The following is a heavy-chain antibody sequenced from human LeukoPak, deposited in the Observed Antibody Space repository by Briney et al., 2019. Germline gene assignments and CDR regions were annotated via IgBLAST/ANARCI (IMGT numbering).Heavy chain of an antibody. CDR1: GFTFSSYA. Sequence: QPGRSLRLSCAASGFTFSSYAMHWVRQAPGKGLEWVDGNNKYYADSVKGRFTISRDNSKNTLYLQMNSLRAEDTAVYYCARSPTDYYGMDVWGKGTTVTVSS. V-gene: IGHV3-30*04. J-gene: IGHJ6*04. CDR3: ARSPTDYYGMDV. CDR2: GNNK. D-gene: IGHD4-17*01.